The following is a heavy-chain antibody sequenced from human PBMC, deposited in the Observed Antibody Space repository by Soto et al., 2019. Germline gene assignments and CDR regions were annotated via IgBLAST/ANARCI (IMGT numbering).Heavy chain of an antibody. Sequence: QVQLVQSGAEVKKPGSSVKVSCKASGGTFSSYAISWVRQAPGQGLEWMGGVIPIFGTANYAQKFQGRVTIPADESTSTAYMELSSLRSEDTAVYYCARSSSIAARRGYYYYYGMDVWGQGTTVTVSS. CDR2: VIPIFGTA. CDR1: GGTFSSYA. CDR3: ARSSSIAARRGYYYYYGMDV. J-gene: IGHJ6*02. D-gene: IGHD6-6*01. V-gene: IGHV1-69*01.